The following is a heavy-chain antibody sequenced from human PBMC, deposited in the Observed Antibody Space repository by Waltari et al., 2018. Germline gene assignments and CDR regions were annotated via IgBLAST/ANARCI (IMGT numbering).Heavy chain of an antibody. CDR3: ARLTVVSNNDY. Sequence: EVQLVESGGGLVQPGGSLRLSCAASGFTFSRYWMHWVRQAPGKGLVWVSCINGDGTTTKYADSVKGRFTISRDNAKNTLYLQMNSLRAEDTAVYYCARLTVVSNNDYWGQGTLVTVSS. D-gene: IGHD1-20*01. CDR1: GFTFSRYW. V-gene: IGHV3-74*01. J-gene: IGHJ4*02. CDR2: INGDGTTT.